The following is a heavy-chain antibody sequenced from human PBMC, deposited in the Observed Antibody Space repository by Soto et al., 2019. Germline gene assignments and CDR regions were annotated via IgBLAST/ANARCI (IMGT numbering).Heavy chain of an antibody. J-gene: IGHJ6*03. CDR2: INEDSSYI. CDR1: GFSFISYS. Sequence: EVQLVESGGGLVKPGGSLRLSCAASGFSFISYSMNWVRQAPGKGLEWVSSINEDSSYIYYAHSLRGRFTISRDNAKDSRYLQMNSLSAEDTAVYYCVRDFGWYFRSGYMDVWGDGATVTVSS. CDR3: VRDFGWYFRSGYMDV. D-gene: IGHD3-3*01. V-gene: IGHV3-21*02.